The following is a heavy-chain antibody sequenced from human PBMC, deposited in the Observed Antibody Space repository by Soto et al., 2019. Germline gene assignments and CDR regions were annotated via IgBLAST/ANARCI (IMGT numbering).Heavy chain of an antibody. D-gene: IGHD2-2*01. CDR2: IILIFGKA. J-gene: IGHJ6*02. Sequence: AASVKVSCKASGGTFSSYAISWVRQAPGQGLEWLGGIILIFGKANYVQKFQGRVTITADEFTWTVLMELSRMRSVDSAVCSCARYQSTYRMDIGGQGTTATVSS. V-gene: IGHV1-69*13. CDR1: GGTFSSYA. CDR3: ARYQSTYRMDI.